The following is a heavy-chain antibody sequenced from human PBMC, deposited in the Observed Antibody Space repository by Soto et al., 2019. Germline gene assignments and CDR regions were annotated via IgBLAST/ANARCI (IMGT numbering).Heavy chain of an antibody. CDR2: IIHIFGTA. D-gene: IGHD6-19*01. V-gene: IGHV1-69*13. J-gene: IGHJ6*02. CDR3: ARETRLGQWLARDYYYGMDV. CDR1: GGTFSSYA. Sequence: SVKVSCKASGGTFSSYAISWVRQAPGQGLEWMGGIIHIFGTANYAQKFQGRVTITADESTSTAYMELSSLRSEDTAVYYCARETRLGQWLARDYYYGMDVWGQGXTVTVSS.